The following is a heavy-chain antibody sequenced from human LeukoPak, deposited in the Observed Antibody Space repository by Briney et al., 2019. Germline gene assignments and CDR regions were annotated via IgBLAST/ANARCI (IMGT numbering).Heavy chain of an antibody. Sequence: SETLSLTCTVSGGSISTYYWTWIRQPPGKGLEWIGYIYYTGDTDYNPSLKSRVTISLDTSKTQFSLNLNSVTAADTAVYYCARGTWSVGMRMRGYYFDDWGQGTLVTVSS. CDR3: ARGTWSVGMRMRGYYFDD. D-gene: IGHD1-14*01. V-gene: IGHV4-59*08. CDR1: GGSISTYY. J-gene: IGHJ4*02. CDR2: IYYTGDT.